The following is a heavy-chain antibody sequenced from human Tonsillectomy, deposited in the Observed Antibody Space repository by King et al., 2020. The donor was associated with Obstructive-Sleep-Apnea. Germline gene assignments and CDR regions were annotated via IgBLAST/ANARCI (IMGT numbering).Heavy chain of an antibody. V-gene: IGHV4-59*01. Sequence: VQLQESGPGLVKPSETLSLTCTVSGGSISSYDWSWIRQPPGKGLEWMGDIYYSGSTHYNPSLKSRVTISVDTSKNQFSLKLSSVTTADTAVYYCARDDYYYYGMDVWGQGTTVTVSS. J-gene: IGHJ6*02. CDR3: ARDDYYYYGMDV. CDR1: GGSISSYD. CDR2: IYYSGST.